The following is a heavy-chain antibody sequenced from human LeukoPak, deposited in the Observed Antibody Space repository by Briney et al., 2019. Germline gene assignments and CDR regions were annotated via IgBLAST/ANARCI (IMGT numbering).Heavy chain of an antibody. CDR1: GFTFSSYG. CDR2: ISYDGSNK. V-gene: IGHV3-30*18. J-gene: IGHJ4*02. CDR3: AKDISRAASAFDY. Sequence: PGGSLRLSCAASGFTFSSYGMHWVRQAPGNGLEWVAVISYDGSNKYYADSVKGRFTISRDNSKNTLYLQMNSLRAEDTAVYYCAKDISRAASAFDYWGQGTLVTVSS.